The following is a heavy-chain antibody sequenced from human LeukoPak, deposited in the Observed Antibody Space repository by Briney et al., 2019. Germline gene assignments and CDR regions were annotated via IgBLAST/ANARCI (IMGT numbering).Heavy chain of an antibody. D-gene: IGHD5-24*01. J-gene: IGHJ6*03. V-gene: IGHV3-48*01. Sequence: GGSLRLSCAASGFTFSGYTMNWVRQAPGKGLEWVSYISSSSTIIYYADSVKGRFTISRDNAKNALYLQMNSLRAEDTAVYYCARVRRSSPGATMDYYYMDVWGKGTTVTVSS. CDR2: ISSSSTII. CDR1: GFTFSGYT. CDR3: ARVRRSSPGATMDYYYMDV.